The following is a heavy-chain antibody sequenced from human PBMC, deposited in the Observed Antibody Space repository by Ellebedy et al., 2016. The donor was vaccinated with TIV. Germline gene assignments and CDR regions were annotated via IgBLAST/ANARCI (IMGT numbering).Heavy chain of an antibody. Sequence: ASVKVSCXASGYTFTSYGISWVRQAPGQGLEWMGWISAYNGNTNYAQKLQGRVTMTTDTSTSTAYMELRSLRSDDTAVYYCARGGNYGSGSYYGYYYYYGMDVWGQGTTVTVSS. D-gene: IGHD3-10*01. CDR2: ISAYNGNT. CDR3: ARGGNYGSGSYYGYYYYYGMDV. V-gene: IGHV1-18*01. J-gene: IGHJ6*02. CDR1: GYTFTSYG.